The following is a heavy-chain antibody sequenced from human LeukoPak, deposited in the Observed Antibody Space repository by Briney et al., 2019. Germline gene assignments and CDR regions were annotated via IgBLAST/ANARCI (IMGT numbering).Heavy chain of an antibody. V-gene: IGHV3-30-3*01. Sequence: GGSLRLSCAASGFTFSSYAMHWVRQAPGKGLEWVAVISYDGSNKYYADSVKGRFTISRDNSKNTLYLQMNSLRAEDTAVYYCAKGAQYYTMIYYFDYWGQGTLVTVSS. J-gene: IGHJ4*02. CDR1: GFTFSSYA. D-gene: IGHD3-22*01. CDR2: ISYDGSNK. CDR3: AKGAQYYTMIYYFDY.